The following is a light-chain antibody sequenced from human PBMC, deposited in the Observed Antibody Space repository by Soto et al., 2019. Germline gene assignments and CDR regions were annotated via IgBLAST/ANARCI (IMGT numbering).Light chain of an antibody. CDR3: QQYGGPPLVT. CDR1: QSVSNNY. CDR2: GAS. V-gene: IGKV3-20*01. J-gene: IGKJ4*01. Sequence: EIVLTQSPGTLSLSPGERATLSCRASQSVSNNYIAWYQQKPGQAPSLLIYGASSRATGIPDRFSGSGSGTDFTLTITRLEPEDSAVYYSQQYGGPPLVTFGGGTKVEIK.